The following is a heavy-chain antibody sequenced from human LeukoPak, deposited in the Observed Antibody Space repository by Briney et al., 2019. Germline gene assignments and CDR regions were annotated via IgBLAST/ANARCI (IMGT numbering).Heavy chain of an antibody. J-gene: IGHJ3*02. Sequence: GGSLRLSCAASGFTFRSYAMSGVRQAPGKGLEWDSASSGSGGSTYYADSVKGRFTISRDNSKNTLYLQMNSLRAEDTAVYYCIRETVLLWFGELNSDAFDIWGQGTMVTVSS. CDR2: SSGSGGST. CDR3: IRETVLLWFGELNSDAFDI. D-gene: IGHD3-10*01. CDR1: GFTFRSYA. V-gene: IGHV3-23*01.